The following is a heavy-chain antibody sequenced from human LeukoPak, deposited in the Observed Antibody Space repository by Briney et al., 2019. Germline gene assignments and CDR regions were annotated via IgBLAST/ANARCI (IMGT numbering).Heavy chain of an antibody. CDR1: GFTVSSNY. CDR3: AKGGNWNDVAYFDY. V-gene: IGHV3-23*01. D-gene: IGHD1-1*01. Sequence: PGGSLRLSCAASGFTVSSNYMSWVRQAPGKGLGWVSAISGSGGSTYYADSVKGRFTISRDNSKNTLYLQMNSLRAEDTAVYYCAKGGNWNDVAYFDYWGQGTLVTVSS. J-gene: IGHJ4*02. CDR2: ISGSGGST.